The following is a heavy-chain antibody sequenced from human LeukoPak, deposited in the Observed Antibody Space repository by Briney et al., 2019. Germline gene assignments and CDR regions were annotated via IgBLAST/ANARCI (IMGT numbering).Heavy chain of an antibody. CDR3: ARVSFRLWAFDI. V-gene: IGHV1-2*02. CDR2: INPNSGGT. Sequence: ASVTVSFTASGYTFTVYYMHWVRQAPGQGREWMGWINPNSGGTNYAQKFQGRVTMTRDTSISTAYMELSRLRSDDTAVYYCARVSFRLWAFDIWGQGTMVTVSS. CDR1: GYTFTVYY. D-gene: IGHD5-18*01. J-gene: IGHJ3*02.